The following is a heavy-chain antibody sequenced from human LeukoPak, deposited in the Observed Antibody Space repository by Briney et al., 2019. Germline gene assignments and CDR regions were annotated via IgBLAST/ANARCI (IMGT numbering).Heavy chain of an antibody. CDR1: GGSISSYY. D-gene: IGHD2-2*01. CDR3: ARTGEYCSSTSCYGAFDI. Sequence: SETLSLTCTVSGGSISSYYWSWIRQPPGKGLEWIGYIYYSGSTNYNPSLKSRVTISVDTSKNQFSLRLSSVTAADTAVYYCARTGEYCSSTSCYGAFDIWGQGTMVTVSS. J-gene: IGHJ3*02. CDR2: IYYSGST. V-gene: IGHV4-59*08.